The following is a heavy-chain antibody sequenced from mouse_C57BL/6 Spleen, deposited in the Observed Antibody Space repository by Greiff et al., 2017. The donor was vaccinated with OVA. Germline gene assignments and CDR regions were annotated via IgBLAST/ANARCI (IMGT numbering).Heavy chain of an antibody. D-gene: IGHD1-1*01. CDR3: ARESYGSSPYYYAMDY. Sequence: QVQLQQSGAELVKPGASVKLSCKASGYTFTSYWMHWVKQRPGRGLEWIGRIDPNSGGTKYNEKFKSKATLTVDKPSSTAYMQLSSLTSEDSAVYYCARESYGSSPYYYAMDYWGQGTSVTVSS. V-gene: IGHV1-72*01. CDR2: IDPNSGGT. J-gene: IGHJ4*01. CDR1: GYTFTSYW.